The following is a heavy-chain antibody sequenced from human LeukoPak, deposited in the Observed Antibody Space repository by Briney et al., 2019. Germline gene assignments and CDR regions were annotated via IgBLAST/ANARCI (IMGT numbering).Heavy chain of an antibody. J-gene: IGHJ4*02. CDR3: ARGYCSSATCRHFDY. D-gene: IGHD2-2*01. CDR1: GYTLTYNN. Sequence: ASVKVSCKASGYTLTYNNISWVRQAPGQGLEWMGWINTKNGDTNYAQKLQGRVTMTTDTSTNTAYMELRSLRSDDTAVYYCARGYCSSATCRHFDYWGQGALVTVSS. CDR2: INTKNGDT. V-gene: IGHV1-18*01.